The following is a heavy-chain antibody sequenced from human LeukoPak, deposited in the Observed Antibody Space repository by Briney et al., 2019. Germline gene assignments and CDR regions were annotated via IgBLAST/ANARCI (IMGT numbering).Heavy chain of an antibody. CDR3: ARAGYYDILTGYFDY. Sequence: GGSLRLSCAASGFTFSSYWMSWVRQAPGKGLEWVANIKQDGSEKYYVDSVKGRFTISRDNAKNSLYLQMNSLRAEDTAVYYCARAGYYDILTGYFDYWGQGTLVTVSS. D-gene: IGHD3-9*01. V-gene: IGHV3-7*01. CDR2: IKQDGSEK. J-gene: IGHJ4*02. CDR1: GFTFSSYW.